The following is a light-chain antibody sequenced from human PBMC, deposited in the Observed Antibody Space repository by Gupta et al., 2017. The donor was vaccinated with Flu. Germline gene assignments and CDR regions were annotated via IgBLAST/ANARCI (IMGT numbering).Light chain of an antibody. J-gene: IGKJ1*01. V-gene: IGKV1-39*01. CDR3: QQRYSTPLT. Sequence: DIQMTQSPSSLSASVGDRVTITCRASQSISSYLNWYQQKPGKAPKLLIYAASSLQSGVPSRFSGSGSGTDFTLTISSRQPEDFATYYCQQRYSTPLTFGQGTKVEIK. CDR2: AAS. CDR1: QSISSY.